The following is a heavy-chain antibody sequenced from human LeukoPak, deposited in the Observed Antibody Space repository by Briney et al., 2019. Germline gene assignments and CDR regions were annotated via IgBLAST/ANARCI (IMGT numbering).Heavy chain of an antibody. CDR1: GYSFTSYD. D-gene: IGHD3-10*01. V-gene: IGHV1-18*01. CDR3: AIWGVGHPGFAY. Sequence: GASVRVSCKASGYSFTSYDISWVRQAPGRGLEWMGWIKVYSGHTNYAQNLQGRVTLTTDTSTTTAYMELRSLRSDDSAVYYCAIWGVGHPGFAYWGQGSLVTVSS. CDR2: IKVYSGHT. J-gene: IGHJ4*02.